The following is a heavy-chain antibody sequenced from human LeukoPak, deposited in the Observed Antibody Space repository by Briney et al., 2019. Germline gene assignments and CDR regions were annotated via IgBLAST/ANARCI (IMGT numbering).Heavy chain of an antibody. V-gene: IGHV5-51*01. D-gene: IGHD5-18*01. CDR2: IYPGDSDT. CDR3: ASPRRGYSYGHY. Sequence: ASVKVSCKASGYTFTSYWIGWVRQMPGKGLEWMGIIYPGDSDTRYSPSFQGQVTISADKSISTAYLQWSSLKASDTAMYYCASPRRGYSYGHYWGQGTLVTVSS. J-gene: IGHJ4*02. CDR1: GYTFTSYW.